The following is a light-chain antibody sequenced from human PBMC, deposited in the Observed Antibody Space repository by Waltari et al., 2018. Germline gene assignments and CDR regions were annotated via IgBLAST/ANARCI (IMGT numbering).Light chain of an antibody. Sequence: QSALTQPASVPGSPGQSITIPCTGTSSHVGGYNYASWYQQHPGKAPNLMIYECINPPSGVSNRVSGSTSGNTASLTISGLQAEDEADYYCSSYTSSSTRVVFGGGTKLTVL. J-gene: IGLJ2*01. CDR3: SSYTSSSTRVV. V-gene: IGLV2-14*01. CDR2: ECI. CDR1: SSHVGGYNY.